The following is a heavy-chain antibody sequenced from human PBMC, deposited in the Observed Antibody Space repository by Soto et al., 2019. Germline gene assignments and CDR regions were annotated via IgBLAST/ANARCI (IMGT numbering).Heavy chain of an antibody. CDR1: GGSISSYY. J-gene: IGHJ4*02. CDR2: IYYIGST. D-gene: IGHD3-16*02. CDR3: ARVHLEELSPKFDY. V-gene: IGHV4-59*08. Sequence: SETLSLTCTVSGGSISSYYWSWIRQPPGKGLEWIGYIYYIGSTNYNPSLKSRVTISVDTSKNQFSLKLSSVTAADTAVYYCARVHLEELSPKFDYWGQGTLVTVSS.